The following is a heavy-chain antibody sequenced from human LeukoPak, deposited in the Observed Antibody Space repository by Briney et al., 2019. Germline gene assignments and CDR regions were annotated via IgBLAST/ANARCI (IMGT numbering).Heavy chain of an antibody. D-gene: IGHD3-16*01. CDR3: ARGAAGEAASNFGMDV. V-gene: IGHV1-18*01. J-gene: IGHJ6*01. Sequence: GGSVKVSCKASGYTFSNYTISWVRQAPEQGRESMAWIRAPNVNTNYAQTVQGGVTLTTDTSTSTAYMERRSLGSDDTAVYYCARGAAGEAASNFGMDVWGQGTTVIVSS. CDR2: IRAPNVNT. CDR1: GYTFSNYT.